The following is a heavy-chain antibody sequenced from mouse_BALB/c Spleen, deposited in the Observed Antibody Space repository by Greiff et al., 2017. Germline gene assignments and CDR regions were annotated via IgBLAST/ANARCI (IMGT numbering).Heavy chain of an antibody. V-gene: IGHV5-6-4*01. CDR3: TREKGFAY. J-gene: IGHJ3*01. CDR2: ISSGGSYT. CDR1: GFTFSSYT. Sequence: EVNVVESGGGLVKPGGSLKLSCAASGFTFSSYTMSWVRQTPEKRLEWVATISSGGSYTYYPDSVKGRFTISRDNAKNTLYLQMSSLKSEDTAMYYCTREKGFAYWGQGTLVTVSA.